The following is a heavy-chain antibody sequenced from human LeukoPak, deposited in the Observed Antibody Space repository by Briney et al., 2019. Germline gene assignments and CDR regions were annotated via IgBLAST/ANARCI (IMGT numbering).Heavy chain of an antibody. D-gene: IGHD3-10*01. J-gene: IGHJ4*02. CDR1: GGSHSGYY. CDR2: INHSGST. CDR3: ARAVYGSGSSPHGH. Sequence: SETLSLTCAVSGGSHSGYYWSWIRQPPGKGLEWIGEINHSGSTNYNPSLKSRVTISVDTSKNQCSLKLSSVTAADTAVDYGARAVYGSGSSPHGHWGQGTLVTVSS. V-gene: IGHV4-34*01.